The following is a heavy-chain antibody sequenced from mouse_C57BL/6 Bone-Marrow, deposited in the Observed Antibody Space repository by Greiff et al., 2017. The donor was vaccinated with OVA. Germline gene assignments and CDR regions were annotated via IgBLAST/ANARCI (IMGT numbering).Heavy chain of an antibody. CDR1: GFTFSDYY. J-gene: IGHJ4*01. CDR2: INYDGSST. V-gene: IGHV5-16*01. D-gene: IGHD2-1*01. CDR3: ARGPIYYGNYVGAMDY. Sequence: DVQLVESEGGLVQPGSSMKLSCTASGFTFSDYYMAWVRQVPEKGLEWVANINYDGSSTYYLDSLKSRFIISRDNAKNILYLQMSSLKSEDTATYYCARGPIYYGNYVGAMDYWGQGTSVTVSS.